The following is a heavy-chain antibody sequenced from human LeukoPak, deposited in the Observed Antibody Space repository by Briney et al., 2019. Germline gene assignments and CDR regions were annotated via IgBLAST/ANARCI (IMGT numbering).Heavy chain of an antibody. CDR2: ISGSAGGT. Sequence: PGGSLRLSCAVSGITLSNYGMSWVRQAPGKGLEWVAGISGSAGGTNYADSVKGRFTISRDNSKNTLYLQMNSLRAEDTAVYLCAKRGVVIRVILVGFHREANYFDSWGQGALVTVSS. D-gene: IGHD3-10*01. J-gene: IGHJ4*02. V-gene: IGHV3-23*01. CDR1: GITLSNYG. CDR3: AKRGVVIRVILVGFHREANYFDS.